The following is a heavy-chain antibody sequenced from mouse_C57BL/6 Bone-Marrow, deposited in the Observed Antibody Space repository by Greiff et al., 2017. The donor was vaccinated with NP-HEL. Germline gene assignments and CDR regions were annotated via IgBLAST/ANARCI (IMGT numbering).Heavy chain of an antibody. CDR2: IDPSDSET. V-gene: IGHV1-52*01. D-gene: IGHD1-1*01. J-gene: IGHJ4*01. Sequence: QVQLKQPGAELVRPGSSVKLSCKASGYTFTSYWMHWVKQRPIQGLEWIGNIDPSDSETHYNQKFKDKATLTVDKSSSTAYMQLSSLTSEDSAVYYCARFITTVVEDAMDYWGQGTSVTVSS. CDR1: GYTFTSYW. CDR3: ARFITTVVEDAMDY.